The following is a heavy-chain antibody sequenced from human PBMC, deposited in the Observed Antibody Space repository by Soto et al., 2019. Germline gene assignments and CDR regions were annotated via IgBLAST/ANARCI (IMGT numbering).Heavy chain of an antibody. CDR3: TTPFYDFWSGGGYGYYYYYGMDV. CDR2: IKSKTDGGTT. D-gene: IGHD3-3*01. V-gene: IGHV3-15*07. J-gene: IGHJ6*02. CDR1: GFTFSNAW. Sequence: GGSLRLSCAASGFTFSNAWMNWVRQAPGKGLEWVGRIKSKTDGGTTDYAAPVKGRFTISRDDSKNTLYLQMNSLKTEDTAVYYCTTPFYDFWSGGGYGYYYYYGMDVWGQGTTVTVSS.